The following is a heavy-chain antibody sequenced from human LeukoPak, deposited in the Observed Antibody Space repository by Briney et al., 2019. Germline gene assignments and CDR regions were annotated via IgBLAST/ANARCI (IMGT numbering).Heavy chain of an antibody. Sequence: SVKVSCKASGGTFSSYAISWVRQAPGQGLEWMGRIIPILGIANYAQKFQGRATITADKSTSTAYMELSSLRSEDTAVYYCARVNPVGTIDYWGQGTLVTVSS. CDR2: IIPILGIA. CDR1: GGTFSSYA. D-gene: IGHD1-1*01. V-gene: IGHV1-69*04. CDR3: ARVNPVGTIDY. J-gene: IGHJ4*02.